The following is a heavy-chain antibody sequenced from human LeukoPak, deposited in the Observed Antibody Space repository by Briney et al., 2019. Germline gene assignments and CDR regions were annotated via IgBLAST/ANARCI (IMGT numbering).Heavy chain of an antibody. Sequence: SETLSLTCTVSAGSISSYYWSWIRQPAGKGREGIGRIYTSGSTNYNPSLKSRVTMLVDTSKNQFSLKLSSVTAADTAVYYCARVRGDGSGSYYSRPKSWFDPWGQGTLVTVSS. V-gene: IGHV4-4*07. CDR1: AGSISSYY. D-gene: IGHD3-10*01. J-gene: IGHJ5*02. CDR3: ARVRGDGSGSYYSRPKSWFDP. CDR2: IYTSGST.